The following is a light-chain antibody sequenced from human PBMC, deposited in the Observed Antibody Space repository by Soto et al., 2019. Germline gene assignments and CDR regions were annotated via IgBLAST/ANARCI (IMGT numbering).Light chain of an antibody. CDR1: QSIRSY. CDR2: DAS. CDR3: QKYNSAPRT. V-gene: IGKV1-27*01. Sequence: DIQLTQSPSSLSASVGDKVTITCRSSQSIRSYLNWVQQKPGKAPKLLIYDASSLQSGVPSRFSGSGSGTDFTLTISSLQPEDVATYYCQKYNSAPRTFGQGTKVDI. J-gene: IGKJ1*01.